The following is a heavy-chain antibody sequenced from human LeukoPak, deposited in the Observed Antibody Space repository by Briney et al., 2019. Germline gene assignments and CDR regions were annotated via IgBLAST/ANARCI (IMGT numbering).Heavy chain of an antibody. J-gene: IGHJ4*02. CDR2: INSDGSST. CDR1: GFTLSTYW. V-gene: IGHV3-74*01. Sequence: GGSLRLSCAASGFTLSTYWMVWVRQVPGKGLEWVSRINSDGSSTTYADSVKGRFTISRDNAKNTLYLQMNSLRGDDTAVYYCARDQPWGVANYWGQGTLVTVSS. CDR3: ARDQPWGVANY. D-gene: IGHD3-10*01.